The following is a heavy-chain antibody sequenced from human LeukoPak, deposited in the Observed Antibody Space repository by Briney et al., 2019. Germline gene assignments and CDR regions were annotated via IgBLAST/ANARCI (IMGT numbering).Heavy chain of an antibody. CDR1: GYTFTSYG. CDR2: ISAYNGNT. CDR3: ASRLYSSSPKYFDL. V-gene: IGHV1-18*01. D-gene: IGHD6-6*01. Sequence: ASVKVSCKASGYTFTSYGISWVRQAPGQGLEWMGWISAYNGNTNYAQKLQGRVTMTTDTSTSTAYMELSSLRSEDTAVYYCASRLYSSSPKYFDLWGRGTLVTVSS. J-gene: IGHJ2*01.